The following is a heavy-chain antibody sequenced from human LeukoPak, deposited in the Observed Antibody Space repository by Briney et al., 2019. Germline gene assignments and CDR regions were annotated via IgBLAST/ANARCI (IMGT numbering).Heavy chain of an antibody. V-gene: IGHV1-69*15. D-gene: IGHD3-22*01. CDR2: IIPIFGTA. Sequence: SVKVSCKASGGTFSSYAISWVRQAPGQGLEWMGRIIPIFGTANYAQKFQGRVTITADESTSTAYMELSSLRSEDTAVYYCARDYRYYYDSSGDYFDYWGQGTLVTVSS. CDR1: GGTFSSYA. CDR3: ARDYRYYYDSSGDYFDY. J-gene: IGHJ4*02.